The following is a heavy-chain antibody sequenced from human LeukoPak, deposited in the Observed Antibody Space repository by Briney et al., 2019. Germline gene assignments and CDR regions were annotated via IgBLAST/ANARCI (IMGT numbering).Heavy chain of an antibody. CDR3: ARDLSTSQKENNWFDP. CDR2: IYYSGST. Sequence: KPSETLSLTCTVSGGSISSYYWSWIRQPPGKGLEWIGYIYYSGSTNYNPSLKSRVTISVDTSKNQFSLKLSSVTAADTAVYYCARDLSTSQKENNWFDPWGQGTLVTVSS. CDR1: GGSISSYY. J-gene: IGHJ5*02. V-gene: IGHV4-59*12. D-gene: IGHD2-2*01.